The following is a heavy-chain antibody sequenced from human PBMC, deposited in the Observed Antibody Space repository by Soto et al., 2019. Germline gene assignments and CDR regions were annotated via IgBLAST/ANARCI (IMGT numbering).Heavy chain of an antibody. V-gene: IGHV3-74*01. CDR2: XYXDXXXT. J-gene: IGHJ4*02. Sequence: GGSLRLSCTASGFTFNTHWMHWVRQAPGKGLVXVXXXYXDXXXTXXXXSVKGRLTVSRDNAKNTVYLHVNTLRHEDTAVYYRARGGAMGVDYWGQGTLVTVSS. D-gene: IGHD1-26*01. CDR3: ARGGAMGVDY. CDR1: GFTFNTHW.